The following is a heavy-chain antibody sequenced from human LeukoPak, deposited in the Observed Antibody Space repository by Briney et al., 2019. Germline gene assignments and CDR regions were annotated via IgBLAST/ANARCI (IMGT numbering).Heavy chain of an antibody. CDR2: ISYDGSNK. CDR1: GFTFSSYG. Sequence: GGSLRLSCAASGFTFSSYGMHWVRQAPGKGLEWVAVISYDGSNKYYAGSVKGRFTISRDNSKNTLYLQMNSLRAEDTAVYYCAKDVQPDPWGQGTLVTVSS. J-gene: IGHJ5*02. D-gene: IGHD3-10*02. V-gene: IGHV3-30*18. CDR3: AKDVQPDP.